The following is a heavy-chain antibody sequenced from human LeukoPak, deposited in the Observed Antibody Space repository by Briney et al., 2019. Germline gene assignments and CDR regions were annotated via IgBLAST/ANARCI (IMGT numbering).Heavy chain of an antibody. Sequence: PSETLSLTCAVYGGSFSGYYWSWIRQPPGKGLEWIGEINHSGSTNYNPSLKSRVTISVDTSKNQFSLKLTSVTAADTAVYFCARGEDFERYYLAYWGQGTLVTVSS. V-gene: IGHV4-34*01. CDR2: INHSGST. CDR3: ARGEDFERYYLAY. D-gene: IGHD3-9*01. CDR1: GGSFSGYY. J-gene: IGHJ4*02.